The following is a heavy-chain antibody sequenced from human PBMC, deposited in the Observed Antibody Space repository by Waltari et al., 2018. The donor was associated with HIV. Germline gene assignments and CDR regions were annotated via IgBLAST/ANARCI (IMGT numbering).Heavy chain of an antibody. CDR1: GFTFSSSS. CDR3: ARDRAAAGRFDY. V-gene: IGHV3-21*01. J-gene: IGHJ4*02. D-gene: IGHD6-13*01. CDR2: ISSSSSYI. Sequence: EVQLVESGGGLVKPGGSLRLSCAASGFTFSSSSMNWVRQAPGKGLEWVSSISSSSSYIYYADSVKGRFTISRDNAKNSLYLQMNSLRAEDTAVYYCARDRAAAGRFDYWGQGTLVTVSS.